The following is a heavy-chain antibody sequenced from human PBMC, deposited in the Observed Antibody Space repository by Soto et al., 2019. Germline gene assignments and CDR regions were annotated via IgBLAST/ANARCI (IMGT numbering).Heavy chain of an antibody. Sequence: GGSLRLSCTASGFSFSSYTMNWVRQAPGKGLQWVASITNRGTHTYSADSVKGRFTISRDNDKNSLYLQMNNLRAEDTATYYCARAHEVAWFDSWGLGTLVNVSS. CDR2: ITNRGTHT. D-gene: IGHD2-15*01. CDR3: ARAHEVAWFDS. J-gene: IGHJ5*01. V-gene: IGHV3-21*06. CDR1: GFSFSSYT.